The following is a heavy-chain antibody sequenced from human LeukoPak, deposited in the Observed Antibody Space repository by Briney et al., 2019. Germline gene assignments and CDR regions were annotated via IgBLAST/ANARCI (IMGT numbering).Heavy chain of an antibody. CDR1: GYTFTSYY. CDR2: INPSGGST. J-gene: IGHJ5*02. V-gene: IGHV1-46*01. CDR3: ARDTYSGYDYVFDP. Sequence: GASVQVSCLASGYTFTSYYMHWVRQAPGQGLAWMGIINPSGGSTSYAQKFQGRVTMTSDTPTSTVYMELSSLRSEDTAVYYCARDTYSGYDYVFDPWGQGTLVTVSS. D-gene: IGHD5-12*01.